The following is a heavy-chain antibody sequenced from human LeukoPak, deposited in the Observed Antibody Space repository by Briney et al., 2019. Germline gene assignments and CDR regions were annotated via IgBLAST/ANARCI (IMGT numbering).Heavy chain of an antibody. V-gene: IGHV3-23*01. CDR1: GFTFSNYA. Sequence: GGSLRLSCAASGFTFSNYAVNWVRQAPGKGLEWVSAISGGSDFIYYAESVKGRFTISRDNSKSTVYLQMNSLRVEDTAIYYCKKVPSSSLSRARFAYWGPGTLVTVSS. CDR2: ISGGSDFI. D-gene: IGHD6-6*01. CDR3: KKVPSSSLSRARFAY. J-gene: IGHJ4*02.